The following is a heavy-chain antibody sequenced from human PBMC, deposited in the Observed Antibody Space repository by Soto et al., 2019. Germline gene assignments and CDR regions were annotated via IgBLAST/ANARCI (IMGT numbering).Heavy chain of an antibody. CDR1: GGSFSGYY. CDR3: ARGFSRGFLEWPLRVRFDP. Sequence: SETLSLTCAVYGGSFSGYYWSWIRQPPGKGLEWIGEINHSGSTNYNPSLKSRVTISVDTSKNQFSLKLSSVTAADTAVYYCARGFSRGFLEWPLRVRFDPWGQGTLVTVSS. V-gene: IGHV4-34*01. D-gene: IGHD3-3*01. J-gene: IGHJ5*02. CDR2: INHSGST.